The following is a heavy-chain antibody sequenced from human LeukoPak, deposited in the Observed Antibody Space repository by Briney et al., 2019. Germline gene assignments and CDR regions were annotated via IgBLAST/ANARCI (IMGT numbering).Heavy chain of an antibody. CDR2: ISYDGSNK. V-gene: IGHV3-30*04. CDR3: AREETKLRYFDWLLYPRYFDY. Sequence: GGSLRLSCAASGFTFSSYAMHWVRQAPGKGLEWVAVISYDGSNKYYADSVKGRFTISRDNSKNTLYLQMNSLRAEDTAVYYCAREETKLRYFDWLLYPRYFDYWGQGTLVTVSS. D-gene: IGHD3-9*01. CDR1: GFTFSSYA. J-gene: IGHJ4*02.